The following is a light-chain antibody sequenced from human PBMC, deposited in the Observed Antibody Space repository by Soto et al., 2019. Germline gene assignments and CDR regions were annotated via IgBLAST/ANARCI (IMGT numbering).Light chain of an antibody. CDR3: AAWDDSLNGRV. CDR1: SSNIRSNT. CDR2: SGN. V-gene: IGLV1-44*01. J-gene: IGLJ1*01. Sequence: QSVLAQPPSASGTPGQRVTISCSGSSSNIRSNTVNWYQHLPGTAPKLLIYSGNQRPSGVPDRFSGSKSGTSASLAISGLQSEDEADYYCAAWDDSLNGRVLGTGTKVPVL.